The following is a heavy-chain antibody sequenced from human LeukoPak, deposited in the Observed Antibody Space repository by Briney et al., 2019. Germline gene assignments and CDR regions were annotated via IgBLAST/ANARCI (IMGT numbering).Heavy chain of an antibody. CDR3: ARSSDSSNYLFAY. CDR2: ITPFNGNT. Sequence: SVKVSCKASGGTFSSYAISWVRQAPGQALEWMGWITPFNGNTYYAQKFQDRVTITRDRSMSTAYMELSSLRSEDTAMYYCARSSDSSNYLFAYWGQGTLVTVSS. J-gene: IGHJ4*02. V-gene: IGHV1-45*02. CDR1: GGTFSSYA. D-gene: IGHD4-11*01.